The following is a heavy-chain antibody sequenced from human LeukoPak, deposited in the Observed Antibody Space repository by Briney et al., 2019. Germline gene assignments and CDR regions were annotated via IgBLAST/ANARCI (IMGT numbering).Heavy chain of an antibody. CDR2: INPSGGST. V-gene: IGHV1-46*01. CDR1: GYTFTSYY. D-gene: IGHD3-10*01. J-gene: IGHJ6*03. CDR3: ARTRGYYYYYMDV. Sequence: ASVKVSCKASGYTFTSYYMHWVRQAPGQGLEWMGIINPSGGSTSYAQKFQGRVTMTRDMSTSTVYMELSNLRSEDTAVYYCARTRGYYYYYMDVWGKGTTVTVSS.